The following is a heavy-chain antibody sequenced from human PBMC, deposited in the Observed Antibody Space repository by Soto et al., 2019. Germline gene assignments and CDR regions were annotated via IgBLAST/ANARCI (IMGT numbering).Heavy chain of an antibody. V-gene: IGHV1-69*12. J-gene: IGHJ5*02. D-gene: IGHD1-26*01. CDR3: ARAPRLSGSHGPTTGWFDP. Sequence: QVQLVQSGAEVKKPGSSVKVSCKASGGTFSSYAISWVRQAPGQGLEWMGGIIPIFGTANYAQKFQGRVTITADESTSTAYMELSSLRSEDTAVYYCARAPRLSGSHGPTTGWFDPWGQGTLVTVSS. CDR2: IIPIFGTA. CDR1: GGTFSSYA.